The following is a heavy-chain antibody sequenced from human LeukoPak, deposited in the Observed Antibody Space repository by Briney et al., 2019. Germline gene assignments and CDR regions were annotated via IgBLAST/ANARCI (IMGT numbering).Heavy chain of an antibody. CDR2: IVVGSGNT. CDR1: GFTFTSSA. CDR3: AAGGYGGPHPSYYSYYGMDV. J-gene: IGHJ6*01. Sequence: VASVMVSCKASGFTFTSSAVQWVRQARGQRLEWIGWIVVGSGNTNYAQKFQERVTITRDMSTSTAYMELSSLRSEDTAVYYCAAGGYGGPHPSYYSYYGMDVWGQGTTVTVSS. D-gene: IGHD4-23*01. V-gene: IGHV1-58*01.